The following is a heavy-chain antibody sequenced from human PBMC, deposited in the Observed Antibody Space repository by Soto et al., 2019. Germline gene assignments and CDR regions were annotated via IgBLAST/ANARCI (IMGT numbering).Heavy chain of an antibody. D-gene: IGHD1-26*01. J-gene: IGHJ4*02. CDR2: INCDNGNT. CDR1: GFNFIEHA. Sequence: QVHLVQSGADVKKPGASVKVSCKTSGFNFIEHAVHWVRQAPGQGLEWMGWINCDNGNTKYSRKMQGRLTITRDKSATTGYMERRALTYEDTAVYFCARDDVGSAWPYWGQGTLVSVSS. CDR3: ARDDVGSAWPY. V-gene: IGHV1-3*01.